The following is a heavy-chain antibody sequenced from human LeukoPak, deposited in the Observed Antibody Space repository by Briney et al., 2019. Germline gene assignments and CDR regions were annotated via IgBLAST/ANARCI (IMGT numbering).Heavy chain of an antibody. CDR2: INGRGDNT. CDR3: AKANWVSNADAVW. Sequence: GGSLRLSCAASGVIISSYAMSWVRQAPGKGLEWVSAINGRGDNTYYADFVKGRFTISRDNSKSTVYLQMNSLRTEDTAVYYCAKANWVSNADAVWWGQGTLVTVSS. CDR1: GVIISSYA. V-gene: IGHV3-23*01. J-gene: IGHJ4*02. D-gene: IGHD1-1*01.